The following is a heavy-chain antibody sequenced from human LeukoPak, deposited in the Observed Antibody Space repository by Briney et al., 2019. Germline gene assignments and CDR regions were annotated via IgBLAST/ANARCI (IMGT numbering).Heavy chain of an antibody. D-gene: IGHD3-22*01. CDR3: AKDLGDYYDSSGYYYPNWFDP. Sequence: GGSLRLSCAASGFTFRRYAMSWVRQAPGKGLEWVSAISGSGDSAYYADSVKGRFTISRDNSKHTLYLQMNSLRAEDTAVYYCAKDLGDYYDSSGYYYPNWFDPWGQGTLVTVSS. J-gene: IGHJ5*02. CDR2: ISGSGDSA. CDR1: GFTFRRYA. V-gene: IGHV3-23*01.